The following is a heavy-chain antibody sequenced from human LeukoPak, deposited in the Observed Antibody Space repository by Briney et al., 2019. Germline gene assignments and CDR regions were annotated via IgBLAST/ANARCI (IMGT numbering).Heavy chain of an antibody. CDR3: ARDTLGGSSWYWVFDY. D-gene: IGHD6-13*01. V-gene: IGHV4-61*02. CDR2: IYTSGST. J-gene: IGHJ4*02. CDR1: GGSISSGSYY. Sequence: SQTLSLTGTVAGGSISSGSYYWGWIRQPAGKGLEWIGRIYTSGSTNYNPSLNSRVTISVDTSKTQSSLQLTSVTAADTAVYYCARDTLGGSSWYWVFDYWGQGTLVTVSS.